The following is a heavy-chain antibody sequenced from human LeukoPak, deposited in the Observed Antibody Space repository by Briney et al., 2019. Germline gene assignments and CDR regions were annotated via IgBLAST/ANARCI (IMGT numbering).Heavy chain of an antibody. D-gene: IGHD6-13*01. J-gene: IGHJ6*03. CDR3: ARVNKAIAAAGYYYYYYYMDV. CDR2: INHSGST. Sequence: PSETLSLTCAVYGGSFSGYYWSWIRQPPGQGLEWIGEINHSGSTNYNPSLKSRVTISVDTSKNQFSLKLSSVTAADTAVYYCARVNKAIAAAGYYYYYYYMDVWGKGTTVTVSS. CDR1: GGSFSGYY. V-gene: IGHV4-34*01.